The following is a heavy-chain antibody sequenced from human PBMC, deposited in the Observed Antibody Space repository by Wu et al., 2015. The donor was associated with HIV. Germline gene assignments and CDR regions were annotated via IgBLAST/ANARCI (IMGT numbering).Heavy chain of an antibody. Sequence: QVQLQQWGAGLLKPSETLSLTCAVYGESFSGYYWTWIRQPPGKGLEWIGEINHSGSTNYNPSLKSRVTISVDTSKKQFSLKLTSVTDADTAVYYCARGSYGDNSVFWFYFDYWGQGTLVTVSS. CDR2: INHSGST. V-gene: IGHV4-34*01. D-gene: IGHD4-23*01. CDR1: GESFSGYY. J-gene: IGHJ4*02. CDR3: ARGSYGDNSVFWFYFDY.